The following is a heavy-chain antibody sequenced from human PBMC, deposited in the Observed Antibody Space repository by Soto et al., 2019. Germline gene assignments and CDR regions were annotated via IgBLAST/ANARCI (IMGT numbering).Heavy chain of an antibody. D-gene: IGHD6-6*01. V-gene: IGHV4-59*01. CDR2: IYYSGST. J-gene: IGHJ5*02. Sequence: PSETLSLTCTVSGGSISSYYWSWIRQPPVKGLEWIGYIYYSGSTNYNPSLKSRVSISVDTSKNQFSLKLSSVTAAGTAVDYCARQIIAAQAGWLDPWGEGILVTVYS. CDR1: GGSISSYY. CDR3: ARQIIAAQAGWLDP.